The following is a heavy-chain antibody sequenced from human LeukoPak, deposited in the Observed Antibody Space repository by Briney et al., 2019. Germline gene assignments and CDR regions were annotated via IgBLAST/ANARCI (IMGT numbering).Heavy chain of an antibody. D-gene: IGHD6-13*01. V-gene: IGHV3-48*01. Sequence: GGSLRLSCAASGFTFSTYSMHWVRRAPGRGLEWLSYIDSSSSTIYYADSVKGRFTISRHNAKNSLYLQMNSLRAEDTAVFYCARGGARSSSYYYYGLDVWGLGTTVTVSS. CDR1: GFTFSTYS. CDR2: IDSSSSTI. J-gene: IGHJ6*02. CDR3: ARGGARSSSYYYYGLDV.